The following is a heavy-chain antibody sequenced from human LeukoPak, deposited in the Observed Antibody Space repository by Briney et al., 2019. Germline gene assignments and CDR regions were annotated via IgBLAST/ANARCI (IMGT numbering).Heavy chain of an antibody. D-gene: IGHD2-2*01. Sequence: SETLSLTCAVYGGSFSGYYWTWIRQPPGKGLEWIGEINHSGSTAYKPSLKSRVTISVDTSKNHFSLRLTSVTAADTAVYYCARGPCSTSCHRSWYFDYWGQGTLVTVSS. CDR2: INHSGST. CDR1: GGSFSGYY. V-gene: IGHV4-34*01. CDR3: ARGPCSTSCHRSWYFDY. J-gene: IGHJ4*02.